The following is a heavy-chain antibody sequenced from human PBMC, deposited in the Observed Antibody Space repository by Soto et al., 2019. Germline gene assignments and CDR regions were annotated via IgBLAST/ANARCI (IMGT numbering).Heavy chain of an antibody. CDR2: INPSGGST. CDR3: ARDGVTVDCYDSSGYYPDY. D-gene: IGHD3-22*01. J-gene: IGHJ4*02. V-gene: IGHV1-46*01. CDR1: GYTFTSYY. Sequence: ASVKVYCKASGYTFTSYYMHWVRQAPGQGLEWMGIINPSGGSTSYAQKFQGRVTMTRDTSTSTVYMELGSLRSEDTAVDYCARDGVTVDCYDSSGYYPDYWGQGTLVTVSS.